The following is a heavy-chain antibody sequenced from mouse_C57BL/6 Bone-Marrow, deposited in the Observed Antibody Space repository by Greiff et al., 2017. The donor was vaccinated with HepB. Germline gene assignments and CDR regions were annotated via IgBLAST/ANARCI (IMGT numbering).Heavy chain of an antibody. V-gene: IGHV1-66*01. Sequence: QVQLKESGPELVKPGASVKISCKASGYSFTSYYIHWVKQRPGQGLEWIGWIYPGSGNTKYNEKFKGKATLTADTSSSTAYMQLSSLTSEDSAVYYCARNPLYYGYAMDYWGQGTSVTVSS. CDR3: ARNPLYYGYAMDY. D-gene: IGHD1-1*02. J-gene: IGHJ4*01. CDR1: GYSFTSYY. CDR2: IYPGSGNT.